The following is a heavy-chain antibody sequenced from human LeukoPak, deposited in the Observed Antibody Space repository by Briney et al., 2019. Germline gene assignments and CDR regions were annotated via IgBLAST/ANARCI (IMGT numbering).Heavy chain of an antibody. CDR3: ARGAFYDY. CDR2: IGDSNTKT. V-gene: IGHV3-23*01. D-gene: IGHD2/OR15-2a*01. J-gene: IGHJ4*02. CDR1: GFTFINYG. Sequence: GGSLRLSCAASGFTFINYGMTWVRQAPGKGLEWVATIGDSNTKTYYADSVKGRFTISRDNSKNTLYLQMNSLRAADTAVYFCARGAFYDYWGQGTLVTVSP.